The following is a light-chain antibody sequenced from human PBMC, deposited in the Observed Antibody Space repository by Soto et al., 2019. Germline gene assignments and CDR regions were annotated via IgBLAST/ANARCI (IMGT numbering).Light chain of an antibody. V-gene: IGKV2-28*01. Sequence: DIVMTQSPLSLPVTPGEPASISCRSSQSLLHSNGYNYLDWYLQKPGQSPQLLIYLGSNRASGVPDRFSGSGSGTDFTLKISRVEAEDVGVYYFMQALQPPNFGPGTKVDIK. CDR2: LGS. J-gene: IGKJ3*01. CDR1: QSLLHSNGYNY. CDR3: MQALQPPN.